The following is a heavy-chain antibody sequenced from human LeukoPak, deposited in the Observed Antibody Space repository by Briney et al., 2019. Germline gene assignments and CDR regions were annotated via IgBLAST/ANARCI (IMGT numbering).Heavy chain of an antibody. CDR2: IRQGGNET. J-gene: IGHJ4*02. CDR3: ARVGAWELQRVFDY. CDR1: GFRFSDYW. D-gene: IGHD1-26*01. V-gene: IGHV3-7*01. Sequence: GGSLRLSCAASGFRFSDYWMTWVRQVPGKGLEWVANIRQGGNETYYADSVKDRFTISRDNARNSLYLEMNSLRTEDTAVYYCARVGAWELQRVFDYWGQGTLVTVSS.